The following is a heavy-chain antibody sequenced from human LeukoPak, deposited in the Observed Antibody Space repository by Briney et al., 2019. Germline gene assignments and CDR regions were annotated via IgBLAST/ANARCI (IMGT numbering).Heavy chain of an antibody. CDR3: ASTRSGYEYNWFDP. D-gene: IGHD5-12*01. J-gene: IGHJ5*02. CDR1: GYSISSGYY. CDR2: IYHSGST. Sequence: SETLSLTCTVSGYSISSGYYWGWIRQPPGKGLEWIGSIYHSGSTYYNPSLKSRVTISVDTSKNQFSLKLSSVTAADTAVYYCASTRSGYEYNWFDPWGQGTLVTVSS. V-gene: IGHV4-38-2*02.